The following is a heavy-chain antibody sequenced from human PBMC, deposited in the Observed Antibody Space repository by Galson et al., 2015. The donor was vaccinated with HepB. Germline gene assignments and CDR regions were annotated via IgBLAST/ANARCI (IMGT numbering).Heavy chain of an antibody. Sequence: SCQASGGTFSTRTISWVRQAPGQGLEWMGGVIPIFDKSNYAQKFQGRVTISADESTSTAYMELSSLTSDDTALYYCTRDGEGSGRYFDYWGQGTLVTVSS. CDR1: GGTFSTRT. D-gene: IGHD1-26*01. V-gene: IGHV1-69*01. J-gene: IGHJ4*02. CDR2: VIPIFDKS. CDR3: TRDGEGSGRYFDY.